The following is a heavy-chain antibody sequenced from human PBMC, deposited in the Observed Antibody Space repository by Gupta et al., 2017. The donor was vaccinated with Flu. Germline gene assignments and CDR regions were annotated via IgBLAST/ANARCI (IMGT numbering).Heavy chain of an antibody. CDR3: ARDLNCGGAGAGCYSRRMIFDQ. CDR2: IKQDEGEK. V-gene: IGHV3-7*01. Sequence: RQIPGKGLEWVANIKQDEGEKYYLDSVEGRFIISRDNLKNSLYLEMNRLRVEDTALYFCARDLNCGGAGAGCYSRRMIFDQWGQGTLVTVSS. D-gene: IGHD2-21*02. J-gene: IGHJ4*02.